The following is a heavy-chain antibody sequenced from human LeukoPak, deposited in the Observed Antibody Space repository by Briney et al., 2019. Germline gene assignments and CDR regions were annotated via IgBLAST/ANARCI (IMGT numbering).Heavy chain of an antibody. D-gene: IGHD2/OR15-2a*01. CDR1: GFTFSGSA. CDR3: TRHREYDTSHTPFDY. J-gene: IGHJ4*02. CDR2: IKSKTNAYAT. V-gene: IGHV3-73*01. Sequence: GGSLRLSCAASGFTFSGSAIHWVRQPSGKGLEWLGRIKSKTNAYATAYAASVKGRFTIFRDDSRNTAFLQMNSLKIEDTAVYFCTRHREYDTSHTPFDYWGQGTLVTVSS.